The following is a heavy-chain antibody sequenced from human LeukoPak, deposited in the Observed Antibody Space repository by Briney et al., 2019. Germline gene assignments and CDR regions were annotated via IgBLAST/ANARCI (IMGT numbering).Heavy chain of an antibody. CDR3: ARGKSSSWYGDYYYGMDV. CDR2: INPNSGGT. J-gene: IGHJ6*02. D-gene: IGHD6-13*01. V-gene: IGHV1-2*02. CDR1: GYTFTGYC. Sequence: GASVKVSCKASGYTFTGYCMHWVRQAPGQGLEWMGWINPNSGGTNYAQKFQGRVTMTRDTSISTAYMELSRLRSDDTAVYYCARGKSSSWYGDYYYGMDVWGQGTTVTVSS.